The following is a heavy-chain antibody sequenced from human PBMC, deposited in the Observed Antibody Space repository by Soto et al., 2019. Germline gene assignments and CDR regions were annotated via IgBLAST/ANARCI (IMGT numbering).Heavy chain of an antibody. V-gene: IGHV3-30-3*01. CDR2: ISYDGSSK. Sequence: GGSLTLSCAASGFTFSSYAMHWVRQAPGKGLEWVAVISYDGSSKYYADSVNGRFTISRDNSKNTLYLHMNSLRAEDTAVYYCATDLGAYNSGCMEVWGQGTPVTLSS. D-gene: IGHD2-21*02. J-gene: IGHJ6*02. CDR3: ATDLGAYNSGCMEV. CDR1: GFTFSSYA.